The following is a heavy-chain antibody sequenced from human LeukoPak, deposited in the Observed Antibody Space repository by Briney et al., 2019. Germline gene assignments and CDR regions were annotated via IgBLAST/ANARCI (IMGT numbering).Heavy chain of an antibody. J-gene: IGHJ3*02. Sequence: SETLSLTCAVSGGSISSSNWWSWVRQPPGEGLEWIGEIYHSGSTNCNPSLKIRITISLDTSKNQFSLKLRSVPAADTAVYYCARPPPRITIFGVVTRGHDAFDIWGQGTMVTVSS. CDR2: IYHSGST. CDR1: GGSISSSNW. CDR3: ARPPPRITIFGVVTRGHDAFDI. D-gene: IGHD3-3*01. V-gene: IGHV4-4*02.